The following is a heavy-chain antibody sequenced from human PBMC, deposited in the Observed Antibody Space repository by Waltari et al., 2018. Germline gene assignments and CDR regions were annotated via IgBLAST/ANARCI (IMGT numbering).Heavy chain of an antibody. D-gene: IGHD6-19*01. CDR2: IDSSGTGK. Sequence: WVRQAPGKGLEWVSYIDSSGTGKYYADSVKGRFTISRDNAEKSLYLQMNSLRAEDTAVYYCARDSSSGWYPIGYWGQGTLVTVSS. CDR3: ARDSSSGWYPIGY. J-gene: IGHJ4*02. V-gene: IGHV3-48*03.